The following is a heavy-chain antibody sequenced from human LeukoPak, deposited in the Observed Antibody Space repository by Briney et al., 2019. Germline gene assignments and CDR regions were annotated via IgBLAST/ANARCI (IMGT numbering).Heavy chain of an antibody. CDR3: ARHVDYGDYETFDY. CDR2: IYYSGST. V-gene: IGHV4-39*01. CDR1: GGSISSSSYY. D-gene: IGHD4-17*01. Sequence: SETLSLTCTVSGGSISSSSYYWGWIRQPPGKGLEWIGSIYYSGSTYYNPSLKSRVTISVDTSKNQFSLKLSSVTAADTAVYYCARHVDYGDYETFDYWGQGTLVTVSS. J-gene: IGHJ4*02.